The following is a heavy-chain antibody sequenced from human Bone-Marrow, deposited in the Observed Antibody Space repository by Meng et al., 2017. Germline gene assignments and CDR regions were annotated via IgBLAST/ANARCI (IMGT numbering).Heavy chain of an antibody. D-gene: IGHD3-22*01. CDR2: IIPIFGTA. CDR1: GGTFSSYA. Sequence: SVKVSCKASGGTFSSYAISWVRQAPGQGLEWMGGIIPIFGTANYAQKFQGRVTITTDESTSTAYMELSSLRSEDTAVYYCARQYYYDSSGYYIGHAFDIWGQGTMVTVSS. V-gene: IGHV1-69*05. CDR3: ARQYYYDSSGYYIGHAFDI. J-gene: IGHJ3*02.